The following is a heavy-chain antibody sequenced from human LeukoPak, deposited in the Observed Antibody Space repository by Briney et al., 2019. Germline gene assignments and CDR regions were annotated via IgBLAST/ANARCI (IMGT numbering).Heavy chain of an antibody. CDR2: ISGSDDGT. V-gene: IGHV3-23*01. D-gene: IGHD4-23*01. J-gene: IGHJ4*02. CDR3: AKDLTVVTPHYYFDY. Sequence: GGSLRLSCAASGFTFSTYAMSWVRQIPGKGLEWVSAISGSDDGTYYADSVKGRFTISRDNSKNTLYLQMNSLRAEDTAVYYCAKDLTVVTPHYYFDYWGQGTLVTVSS. CDR1: GFTFSTYA.